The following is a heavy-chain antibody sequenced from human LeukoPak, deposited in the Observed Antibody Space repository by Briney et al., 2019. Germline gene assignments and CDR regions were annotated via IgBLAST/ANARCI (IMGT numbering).Heavy chain of an antibody. CDR2: ISYSGSN. J-gene: IGHJ4*02. CDR1: GGSISSSNYY. CDR3: ARLGYSYGLADY. V-gene: IGHV4-39*01. D-gene: IGHD5-18*01. Sequence: SSEPLSLTCTVSGGSISSSNYYWGWIRQPPGKGLEWIASISYSGSNYYNPPLKSRVTTFVDTAKNKFSLKLSSVTAADTAVYYCARLGYSYGLADYWGQGTLVTVSS.